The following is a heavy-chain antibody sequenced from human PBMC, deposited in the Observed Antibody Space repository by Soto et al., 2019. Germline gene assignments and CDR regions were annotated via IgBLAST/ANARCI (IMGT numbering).Heavy chain of an antibody. CDR2: ISGSGGST. Sequence: PGGSLRLSCAASGFTFSSYAMSGVRQAPGKGLEWGAAISGSGGSTYYADSVKGRFTISRDNSKNTLYVQMNSLRAEDTAVYYCAKEASRMAGHDAFDIWGQGTMVTVSS. V-gene: IGHV3-23*01. CDR3: AKEASRMAGHDAFDI. D-gene: IGHD2-8*01. CDR1: GFTFSSYA. J-gene: IGHJ3*02.